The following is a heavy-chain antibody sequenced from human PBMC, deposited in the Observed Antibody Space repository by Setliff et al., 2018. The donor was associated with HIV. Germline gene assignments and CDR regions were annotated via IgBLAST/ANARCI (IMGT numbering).Heavy chain of an antibody. CDR2: MVPVIGAA. Sequence: SVKVSCKASGGSFSSYGINWLRQAPGQGLEWMGGMVPVIGAAQYAQKFQGRVTITADRVTSTAYMELTSLTSDDTAVYYCAREVAANLVPFDYWGQGTLVTVS. CDR1: GGSFSSYG. CDR3: AREVAANLVPFDY. D-gene: IGHD1-26*01. V-gene: IGHV1-69*06. J-gene: IGHJ4*02.